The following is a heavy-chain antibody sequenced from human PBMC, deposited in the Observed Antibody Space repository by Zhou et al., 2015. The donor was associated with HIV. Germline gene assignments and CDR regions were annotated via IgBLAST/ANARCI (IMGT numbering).Heavy chain of an antibody. CDR3: TREEGASQGSRRLAILSSAVYFDI. D-gene: IGHD2/OR15-2a*01. CDR2: IRPMFRGT. Sequence: QLLQSGSDVKKPGSSVKVSCRASGDVDHFRTYTITWVRQAPGHGLEWMGGIRPMFRGTDTAPKFQGRVSFGADVTATVVSMELKNLTVEDTAVYFCTREEGASQGSRRLAILSSAVYFDIWGRGSLI. V-gene: IGHV1-69*01. J-gene: IGHJ2*01. CDR1: GDVDHFRTYT.